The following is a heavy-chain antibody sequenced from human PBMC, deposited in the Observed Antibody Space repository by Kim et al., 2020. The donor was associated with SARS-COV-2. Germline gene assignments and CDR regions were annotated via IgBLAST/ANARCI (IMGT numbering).Heavy chain of an antibody. V-gene: IGHV3-53*01. D-gene: IGHD1-20*01. CDR3: AGDNYNNYWYKY. Sequence: GGSLRLSCAASDFSVSTKTMTWVRQAPGKGLEWVSIIYRNGTTYYADSVKGRFTTSRDTSKNTLYLQMDNLRADDTAVYYCAGDNYNNYWYKYWGQGTLVTVSA. CDR2: IYRNGTT. CDR1: DFSVSTKT. J-gene: IGHJ4*02.